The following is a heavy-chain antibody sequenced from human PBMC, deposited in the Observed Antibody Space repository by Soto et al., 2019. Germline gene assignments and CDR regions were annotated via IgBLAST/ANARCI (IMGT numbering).Heavy chain of an antibody. Sequence: PGGSLRLSCAASGFTFSSHTMNWVRQAPGKGLEWISYITSTSSTKNYADSVKGRFTISRDNANNSLYLQMNSLRDEDTAVYYCARRITMVRGPYYYYAMGVWGQGTTVTVSS. CDR1: GFTFSSHT. V-gene: IGHV3-48*02. CDR2: ITSTSSTK. CDR3: ARRITMVRGPYYYYAMGV. J-gene: IGHJ6*02. D-gene: IGHD3-10*01.